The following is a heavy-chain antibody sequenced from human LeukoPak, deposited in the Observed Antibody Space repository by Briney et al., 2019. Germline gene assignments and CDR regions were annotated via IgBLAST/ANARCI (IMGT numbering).Heavy chain of an antibody. D-gene: IGHD5-12*01. Sequence: GGSLRLSCAASGFIFSSYAMSWVRQAPGKGLEWVSAISGSGGSTYYADSVKGRFTISRDNSKNTVSLQMDSLRAEDTGIYYCAKGVGYGGMDVWGQGTTVTVSS. V-gene: IGHV3-23*01. CDR3: AKGVGYGGMDV. CDR1: GFIFSSYA. J-gene: IGHJ6*02. CDR2: ISGSGGST.